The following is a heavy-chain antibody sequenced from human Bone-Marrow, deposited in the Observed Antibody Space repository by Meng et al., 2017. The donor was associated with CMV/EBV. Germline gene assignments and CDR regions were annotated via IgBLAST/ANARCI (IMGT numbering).Heavy chain of an antibody. J-gene: IGHJ3*02. CDR2: INPSGGST. Sequence: ASVKVSCKASGYTFTSYYMHWVRQAPGQGLEWMGIINPSGGSTSYAQKFQGRVTMTRDTSTSTVYMELSSLRSEDTAVYYCARASAPIVVVPAAILVVGAFDIWGQGTMVTGSS. CDR1: GYTFTSYY. CDR3: ARASAPIVVVPAAILVVGAFDI. D-gene: IGHD2-2*02. V-gene: IGHV1-46*01.